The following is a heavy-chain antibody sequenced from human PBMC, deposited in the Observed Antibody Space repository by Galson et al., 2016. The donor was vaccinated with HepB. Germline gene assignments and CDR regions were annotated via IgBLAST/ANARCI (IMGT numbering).Heavy chain of an antibody. CDR2: INPSGGSP. V-gene: IGHV1-46*03. J-gene: IGHJ4*02. Sequence: SCKASGYTFTTYNIHWVRLAPGQGLEWMGIINPSGGSPNYAQKFQGRVTLTGDTSTSTVYMQLGSLRSDDTAVYYCTRGDGFWAGWTYWGQGTLVTVSS. D-gene: IGHD3/OR15-3a*01. CDR1: GYTFTTYN. CDR3: TRGDGFWAGWTY.